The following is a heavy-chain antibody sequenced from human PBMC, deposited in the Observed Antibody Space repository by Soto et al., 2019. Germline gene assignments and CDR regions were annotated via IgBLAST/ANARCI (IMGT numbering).Heavy chain of an antibody. J-gene: IGHJ6*02. V-gene: IGHV4-59*01. Sequence: AETLYLASTASGGSISRSYWRSTRQSPRKGLEWIGDIYYSGSTNYNPSLKSRVTISVDTSKSQFSLKLSSVTAADTAVYYCARDSGLGDDILTGYPTVYGMDVWGQGTTVTIS. CDR1: GGSISRSY. CDR3: ARDSGLGDDILTGYPTVYGMDV. D-gene: IGHD3-9*01. CDR2: IYYSGST.